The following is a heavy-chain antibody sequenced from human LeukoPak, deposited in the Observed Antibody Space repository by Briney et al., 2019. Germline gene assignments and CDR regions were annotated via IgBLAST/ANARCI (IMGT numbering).Heavy chain of an antibody. Sequence: PGGSLRLSCAASGFTFSSYGMHWVRQAPGKGLEWVAVISYDGSDKYYADSVKGRFTISRDNSKNTLFLQMNSLRVEDTAVYYCAKRKSNYFDYWGQGTLVTVSS. V-gene: IGHV3-30*18. J-gene: IGHJ4*02. CDR2: ISYDGSDK. CDR3: AKRKSNYFDY. CDR1: GFTFSSYG.